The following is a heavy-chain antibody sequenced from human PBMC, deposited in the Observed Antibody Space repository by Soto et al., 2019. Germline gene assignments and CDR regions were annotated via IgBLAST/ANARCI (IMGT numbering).Heavy chain of an antibody. CDR2: ISYDGSNK. CDR3: AKDGGGVLYYFDY. Sequence: GGSLRLSCAASGFTFSSYGMHWVRQAPGKGLEWVAVISYDGSNKYYADSVKGRFTISRDNSKNTLYLQMNSLRAEDTAVYYCAKDGGGVLYYFDYWGQGTLVTVSS. V-gene: IGHV3-30*18. CDR1: GFTFSSYG. J-gene: IGHJ4*02. D-gene: IGHD2-21*01.